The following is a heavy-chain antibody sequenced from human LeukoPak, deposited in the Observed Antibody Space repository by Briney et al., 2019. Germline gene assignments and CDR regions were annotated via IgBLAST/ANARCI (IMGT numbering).Heavy chain of an antibody. CDR2: IQNDASTE. CDR3: ARELSQIVWGGLDY. V-gene: IGHV3-30*12. CDR1: VFIFSHYC. Sequence: GGPLRLSCAASVFIFSHYCMHWVRKAPGKGLEWVAVIQNDASTENFADSVKGRFTISRDNSKNAVFLQMNSLRVDDTAVYYCARELSQIVWGGLDYGGQGTLVSVSS. D-gene: IGHD2-21*01. J-gene: IGHJ4*02.